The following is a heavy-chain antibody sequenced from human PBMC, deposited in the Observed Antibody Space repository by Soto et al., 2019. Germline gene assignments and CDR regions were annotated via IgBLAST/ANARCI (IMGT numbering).Heavy chain of an antibody. CDR3: AREGYSSSWYAQYYYYYGMDV. Sequence: SETLSLTCTVSGGSISSSSYYWGWIRQPPGKGLEWIGSIYYSGSTYYNPSLKSRVTISVDTSKNQFSLKLSSVTAADTAVYYCAREGYSSSWYAQYYYYYGMDVWGQGTTVTV. CDR2: IYYSGST. J-gene: IGHJ6*02. CDR1: GGSISSSSYY. D-gene: IGHD6-13*01. V-gene: IGHV4-39*02.